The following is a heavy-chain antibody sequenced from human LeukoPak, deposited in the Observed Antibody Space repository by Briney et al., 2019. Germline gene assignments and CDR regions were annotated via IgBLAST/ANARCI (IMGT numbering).Heavy chain of an antibody. J-gene: IGHJ3*02. V-gene: IGHV3-23*01. CDR3: ASIPRVGPSPDAFDI. CDR2: ISGSGAAT. Sequence: GGSLRLSCAASGFTFSSYAMSWVRQAPGKGLEWVSDISGSGAATYYADSVKGRFTISRDNSKNTLYLQMNSLRAEYTAVYYCASIPRVGPSPDAFDIWGQGTMVTVSS. D-gene: IGHD1-26*01. CDR1: GFTFSSYA.